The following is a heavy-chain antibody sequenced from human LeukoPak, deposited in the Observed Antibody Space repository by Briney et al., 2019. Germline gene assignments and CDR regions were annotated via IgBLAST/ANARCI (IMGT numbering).Heavy chain of an antibody. CDR3: ARGSFSGPDFDY. D-gene: IGHD6-19*01. V-gene: IGHV3-30-3*01. Sequence: PGGSLRLSCAASGFTFSSYAMPWVRQAPGKGLEWVAVISYDGSNKYYADSVKGRFTISRDNSKNTLYLQMNSLRAEDTAVYYCARGSFSGPDFDYWGQGTLVTVSS. J-gene: IGHJ4*02. CDR2: ISYDGSNK. CDR1: GFTFSSYA.